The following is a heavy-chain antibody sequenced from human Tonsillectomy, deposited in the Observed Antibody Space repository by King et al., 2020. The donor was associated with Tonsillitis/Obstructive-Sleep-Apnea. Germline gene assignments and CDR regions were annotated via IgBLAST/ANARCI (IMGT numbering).Heavy chain of an antibody. CDR2: IKQGGSEK. V-gene: IGHV3-7*01. CDR3: AXEXRGSSGFDX. J-gene: IGHJ4*02. D-gene: IGHD3-22*01. Sequence: VQLVESGGGLVQPGGSLRLSCAASGFTFSDYWLSWVRQAPGXGLEWVANIKQGGSEKHYVGSVKGRFTXSRDNAENSVYLQMNSLRAEDTAVYYCAXEXRGSSGFDXWGQXXXVTVSS. CDR1: GFTFSDYW.